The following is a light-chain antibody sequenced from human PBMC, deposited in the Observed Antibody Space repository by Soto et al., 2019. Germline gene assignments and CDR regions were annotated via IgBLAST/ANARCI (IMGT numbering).Light chain of an antibody. J-gene: IGLJ3*02. V-gene: IGLV2-14*01. CDR2: EVS. CDR1: SSDVGGYNY. Sequence: QSALTQPASVSGSPGQSITISCTGTSSDVGGYNYVSWYQQHPGKAPKLMIYEVSNRPSGVSNRFSGSKSGNTASLTVFGSQAEDVADYYCSSYTSSSTWVFGGGTKLTVL. CDR3: SSYTSSSTWV.